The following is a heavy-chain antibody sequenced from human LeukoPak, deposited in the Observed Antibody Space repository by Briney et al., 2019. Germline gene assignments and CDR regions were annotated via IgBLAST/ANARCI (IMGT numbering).Heavy chain of an antibody. CDR3: ARAYYYDSSGYYYVPYYYYYMDV. Sequence: ASVKVSCKASGYTFTGYYMHWVRQAPGQGLEWMGWINPNSGGTNYAQKFQGRVTMTRDTSISTAYMELSRLRSDDTAVYYCARAYYYDSSGYYYVPYYYYYMDVWGKGTTVTISS. CDR1: GYTFTGYY. CDR2: INPNSGGT. V-gene: IGHV1-2*02. J-gene: IGHJ6*03. D-gene: IGHD3-22*01.